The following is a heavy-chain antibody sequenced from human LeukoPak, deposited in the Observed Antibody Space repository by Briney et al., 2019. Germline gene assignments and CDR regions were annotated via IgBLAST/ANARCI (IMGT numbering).Heavy chain of an antibody. V-gene: IGHV1-69*06. D-gene: IGHD5-24*01. J-gene: IGHJ2*01. CDR1: GGTFSSYA. CDR3: ATELQGSYFDL. CDR2: IIPIFGTA. Sequence: GASVKVSCKASGGTFSSYAISWVRQAPGQGLEWMGGIIPIFGTANYAQKFQGRVTMTEDTSTDTAYMELSSLRSEDTAVYYCATELQGSYFDLWGRGTLVTVSS.